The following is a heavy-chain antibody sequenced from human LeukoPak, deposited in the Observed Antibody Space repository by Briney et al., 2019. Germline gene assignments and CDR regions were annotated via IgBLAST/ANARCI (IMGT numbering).Heavy chain of an antibody. D-gene: IGHD6-19*01. V-gene: IGHV3-9*01. CDR2: ISWNSGSI. J-gene: IGHJ3*02. CDR1: GFTFDDYA. CDR3: AKDSPRYSSGWVDAFDI. Sequence: GGSLRLSCAASGFTFDDYAMHWVRQAPGKGLEWVSGISWNSGSIGYADSVKGRFTISRDNAKNSLYLQMNSLRAEDTALYYCAKDSPRYSSGWVDAFDIWGQGTMVTVSS.